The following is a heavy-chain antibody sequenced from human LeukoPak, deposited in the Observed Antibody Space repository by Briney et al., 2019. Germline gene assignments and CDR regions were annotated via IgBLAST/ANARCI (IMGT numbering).Heavy chain of an antibody. CDR2: IYYSGST. Sequence: SETLSLTCTVSGGSISSYYWSWIRQPPGKGLEWIGYIYYSGSTNYNPSLKSRVTISVDTSKNQFSLKLSSVTAADTAVYYCARETYDSLDYWGQGTLVTVSS. J-gene: IGHJ4*02. CDR3: ARETYDSLDY. CDR1: GGSISSYY. D-gene: IGHD3-3*01. V-gene: IGHV4-59*01.